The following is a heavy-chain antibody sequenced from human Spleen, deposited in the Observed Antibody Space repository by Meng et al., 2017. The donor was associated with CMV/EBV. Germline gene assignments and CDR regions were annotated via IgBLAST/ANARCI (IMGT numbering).Heavy chain of an antibody. CDR1: GYTFTAYG. Sequence: ASVQVSCKASGYTFTAYGIIWVRQAPGQGLEWMGWVRAYDGLTNYAQRLQGRVTMTTDTSTTTAFMELRSLRSDETAVYYCARGDDCTLGLCYMDYYDLDVWGQGTRVTVSS. CDR2: VRAYDGLT. D-gene: IGHD2-8*01. V-gene: IGHV1-18*01. CDR3: ARGDDCTLGLCYMDYYDLDV. J-gene: IGHJ6*02.